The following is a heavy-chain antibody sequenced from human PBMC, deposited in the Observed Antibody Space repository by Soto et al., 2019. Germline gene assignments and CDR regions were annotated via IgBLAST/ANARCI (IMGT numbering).Heavy chain of an antibody. CDR2: VYPGDSDT. CDR1: GYSFTSYW. Sequence: GESLKISCKGSGYSFTSYWIGWVRQMPGKGLEWMGIVYPGDSDTRYSPSFQGQVTFSADRSINTAYLEWSSLKASDTAMYYCARRTLITLVRGVNYFDYWGPGTLVTVSS. D-gene: IGHD3-10*01. V-gene: IGHV5-51*01. CDR3: ARRTLITLVRGVNYFDY. J-gene: IGHJ4*02.